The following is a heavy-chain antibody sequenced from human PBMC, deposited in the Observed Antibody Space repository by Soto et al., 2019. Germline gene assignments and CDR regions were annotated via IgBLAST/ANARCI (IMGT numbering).Heavy chain of an antibody. CDR3: ARDTGYTCGSLNY. CDR1: GYTFTDYA. D-gene: IGHD5-18*01. J-gene: IGHJ4*02. V-gene: IGHV1-3*01. CDR2: MNAGVGNT. Sequence: HVELVQSGADVKKPGASVTISCKASGYTFTDYALHWVRQAPGQRLEWMGWMNAGVGNTLYSQKFQGRITITRDTSASTAYIELNSLKSEDTAIYYCARDTGYTCGSLNYWGPGTLVTVSS.